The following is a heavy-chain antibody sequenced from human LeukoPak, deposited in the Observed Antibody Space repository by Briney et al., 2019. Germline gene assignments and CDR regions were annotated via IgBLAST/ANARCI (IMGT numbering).Heavy chain of an antibody. D-gene: IGHD4-17*01. J-gene: IGHJ3*02. Sequence: PGGSLRLSCAASGITFSTYAMTWVRQAPGKGLEWVSSIRGSGGGTDYADSVKGRFTISRDNSRDTLFLQMNSLRAEDTALYYRTRGPNGDYVGAFDMWGPGTMVTVSS. CDR3: TRGPNGDYVGAFDM. V-gene: IGHV3-23*01. CDR2: IRGSGGGT. CDR1: GITFSTYA.